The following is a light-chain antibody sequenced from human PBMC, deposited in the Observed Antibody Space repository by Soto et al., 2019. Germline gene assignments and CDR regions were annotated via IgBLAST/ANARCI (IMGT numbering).Light chain of an antibody. Sequence: EIVMTQSPATLSVSPGERATLSCRASQSVSSNLAWYQQKPGQAPRLLIYRASTRATGIPARFSGSGSGTEFTLHISSLQSEDFAVYYCQQYNNWPRTFGQGTKVEIK. J-gene: IGKJ1*01. V-gene: IGKV3-15*01. CDR1: QSVSSN. CDR3: QQYNNWPRT. CDR2: RAS.